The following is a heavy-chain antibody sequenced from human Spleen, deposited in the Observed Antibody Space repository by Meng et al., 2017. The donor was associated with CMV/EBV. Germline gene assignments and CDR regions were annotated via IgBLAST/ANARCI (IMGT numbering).Heavy chain of an antibody. V-gene: IGHV5-51*01. Sequence: GESLKISCKGSGYSFTNYWIGWVRQMPGKGLEWMGIIYPGDSDTKYSPSFQGRVTISADRSISTAYLQWSSLKASDTAIYYCARQGQNILTTSHWYFDIWGRGTLVTVSS. CDR1: GYSFTNYW. J-gene: IGHJ2*01. CDR2: IYPGDSDT. CDR3: ARQGQNILTTSHWYFDI. D-gene: IGHD5-12*01.